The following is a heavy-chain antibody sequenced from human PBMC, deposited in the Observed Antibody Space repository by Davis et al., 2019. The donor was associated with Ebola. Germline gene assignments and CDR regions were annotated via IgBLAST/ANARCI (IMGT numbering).Heavy chain of an antibody. Sequence: MPSETLSLTCTVSGGSISSGGYYWSWIRQHPGKGLEWIGYIYYSGSTNYNPSLKSRVTISADTSKNQFSLRLKSVTAADTAMYYCARDYVYWGQGILVTVSS. CDR2: IYYSGST. V-gene: IGHV4-61*08. CDR3: ARDYVY. J-gene: IGHJ4*02. CDR1: GGSISSGGYY. D-gene: IGHD1-14*01.